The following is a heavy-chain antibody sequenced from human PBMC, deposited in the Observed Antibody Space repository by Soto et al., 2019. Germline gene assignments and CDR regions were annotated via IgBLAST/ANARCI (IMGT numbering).Heavy chain of an antibody. J-gene: IGHJ6*04. CDR3: ARRYYTVPYGMDV. V-gene: IGHV4-59*01. D-gene: IGHD2-2*02. Sequence: QVQLQESGPGLVKPSETLSLTCTVSGGSISSYYWSWIRPPPGKGLEWIGYIYYSGSPNYNPSLNSQGTISVDTGNNHLSLELNSVTAADTAVYYCARRYYTVPYGMDVWGKGTTVTVSS. CDR2: IYYSGSP. CDR1: GGSISSYY.